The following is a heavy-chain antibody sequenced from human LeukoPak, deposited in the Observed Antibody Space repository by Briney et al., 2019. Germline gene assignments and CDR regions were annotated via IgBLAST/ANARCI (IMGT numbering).Heavy chain of an antibody. V-gene: IGHV3-23*01. CDR2: ISGSGGST. J-gene: IGHJ4*02. D-gene: IGHD3-22*01. Sequence: GGSLRLSCAASGFTFSSYSMNWVRQAPGKGLEWVSAISGSGGSTYYADSVKGRFTISRDNSKNTLYLQMNSLRAEDTAVYYCANKGVYYYDSSKTRDPFDYWGQGTLVTVSS. CDR1: GFTFSSYS. CDR3: ANKGVYYYDSSKTRDPFDY.